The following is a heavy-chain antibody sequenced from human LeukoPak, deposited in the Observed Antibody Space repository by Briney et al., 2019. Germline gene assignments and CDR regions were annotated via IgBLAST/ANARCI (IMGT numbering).Heavy chain of an antibody. J-gene: IGHJ4*02. D-gene: IGHD5-18*01. CDR2: ISYDGSNK. CDR3: AKDGYGQYYFDY. Sequence: GRSLRLSCAASGFTFSSYGMHWVRQAPGKGLEWVAVISYDGSNKYNADSVKGRFTISRDNSKNTLYLQMNSLRAEDTAVYSCAKDGYGQYYFDYWGQGTLVTVSS. V-gene: IGHV3-30*18. CDR1: GFTFSSYG.